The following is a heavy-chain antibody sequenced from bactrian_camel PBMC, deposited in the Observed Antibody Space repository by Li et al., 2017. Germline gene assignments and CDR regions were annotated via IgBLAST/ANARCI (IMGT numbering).Heavy chain of an antibody. J-gene: IGHJ4*01. CDR1: GFTFNGYA. Sequence: DVQLVESGGGLVQPGGSLTLSCKASGFTFNGYAMTWVRRSPGKGLEWVSGINGGGTTYYADSVKGRFTISRDNTKNTLYLQLNSLKSEDTALYYCATLFPHIGSTPRFTFWGQGTQVTVS. V-gene: IGHV3S31*01. D-gene: IGHD1*01. CDR3: ATLFPHIGSTPRFTF. CDR2: INGGGTT.